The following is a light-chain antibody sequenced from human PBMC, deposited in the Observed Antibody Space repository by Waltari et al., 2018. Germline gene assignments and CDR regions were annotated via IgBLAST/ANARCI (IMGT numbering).Light chain of an antibody. CDR3: QQYYSTPYT. CDR2: WAS. Sequence: DIVMTQSPDSLAVSLGERATINCKSSQSVLYSSNNENYLAWYQQKPGHPPKLLIYWASTRESGVPDRFSGSGSGIDFTLTINSLQAEDVAVYYCQQYYSTPYTFGQGTKLEIK. V-gene: IGKV4-1*01. CDR1: QSVLYSSNNENY. J-gene: IGKJ2*01.